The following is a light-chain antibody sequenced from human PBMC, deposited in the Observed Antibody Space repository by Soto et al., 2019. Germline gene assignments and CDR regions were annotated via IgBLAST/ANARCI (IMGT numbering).Light chain of an antibody. CDR2: EVS. CDR1: SSNTCTYKY. CDR3: SSYTTTNSLV. J-gene: IGLJ1*01. V-gene: IGLV2-14*01. Sequence: QSVLSHPASVCRYPGKWFTISCSVTSSNTCTYKYVSWYQQHPGKAPNLMIYEVSYRPSGVSNRCSGSKSGNTASLTISGLRAEDEADYYCSSYTTTNSLVFGIGTKVTVL.